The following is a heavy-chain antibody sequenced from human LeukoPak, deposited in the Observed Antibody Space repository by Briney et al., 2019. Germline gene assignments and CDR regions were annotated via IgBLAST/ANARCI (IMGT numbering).Heavy chain of an antibody. V-gene: IGHV2-5*01. Sequence: SGPTLVNPTQTLTLTCTFSGFSLTTSGVGVGWIRQRPGKALEWLALIYWNDGKPYNPSLQSRLTITKDTSKNQVVLTMTNMDPVDTATYYCAHRRRGGIITTGFDYWGQGTLVTVSS. D-gene: IGHD4-11*01. CDR1: GFSLTTSGVG. J-gene: IGHJ4*02. CDR3: AHRRRGGIITTGFDY. CDR2: IYWNDGK.